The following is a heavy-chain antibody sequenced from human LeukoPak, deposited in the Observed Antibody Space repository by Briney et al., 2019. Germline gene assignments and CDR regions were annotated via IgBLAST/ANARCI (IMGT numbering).Heavy chain of an antibody. CDR1: GFIFSSYS. V-gene: IGHV3-21*01. D-gene: IGHD3-16*02. CDR3: AMGDYIWGSYPQVEY. J-gene: IGHJ4*02. CDR2: ITSGSRYI. Sequence: GGSLRLSCAASGFIFSSYSMNWVRQAPGKGLEWVSSITSGSRYIYYADSVKGRLTISRDNAKNSLYLQMNSLRAEDTAVYYCAMGDYIWGSYPQVEYWGQGTLVTVSS.